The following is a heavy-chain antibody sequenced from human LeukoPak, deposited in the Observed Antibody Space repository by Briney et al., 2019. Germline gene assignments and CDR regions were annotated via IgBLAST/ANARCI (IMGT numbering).Heavy chain of an antibody. Sequence: SETLSRTCTVSGGSISSYYWSWIRQPPGKGLEWIGYIFYNGSTHYNPSLKSRVTISLDTSKNQFSLKLASVTAADTAVYYCAREGGSYGGDFDYWGQGTLVTVSS. CDR2: IFYNGST. V-gene: IGHV4-59*01. CDR1: GGSISSYY. D-gene: IGHD1-26*01. CDR3: AREGGSYGGDFDY. J-gene: IGHJ4*02.